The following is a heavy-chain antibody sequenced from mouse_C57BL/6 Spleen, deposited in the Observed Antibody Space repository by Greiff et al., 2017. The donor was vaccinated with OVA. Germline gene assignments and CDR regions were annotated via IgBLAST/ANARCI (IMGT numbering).Heavy chain of an antibody. V-gene: IGHV1-42*01. D-gene: IGHD1-1*02. CDR2: INPSTGGT. J-gene: IGHJ1*03. CDR1: GYSFTGYY. Sequence: DVQLQESGPELVKPGASVKISCKASGYSFTGYYMNWVKQSPEKSLELIGEINPSTGGTTYNQKFKAKATLTVDKSSSTAYMQLKSLTSEDSAVYYCARRWDWYFDVWGTGTTVTVSS. CDR3: ARRWDWYFDV.